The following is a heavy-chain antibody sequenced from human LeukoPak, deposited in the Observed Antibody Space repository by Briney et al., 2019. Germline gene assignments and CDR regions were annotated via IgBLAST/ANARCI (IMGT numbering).Heavy chain of an antibody. CDR3: ARSISSGWYVAYYFDY. CDR2: INTNTGNP. CDR1: GYTFTSYA. D-gene: IGHD6-19*01. J-gene: IGHJ4*02. V-gene: IGHV7-4-1*02. Sequence: ASVKVSCKASGYTFTSYAMNWVRQAPGQGLEWMGWINTNTGNPTYAQGFTGRFVFSLDTSVSTAYLQISSLKAEDTAVHYCARSISSGWYVAYYFDYWGQGTLVTVSS.